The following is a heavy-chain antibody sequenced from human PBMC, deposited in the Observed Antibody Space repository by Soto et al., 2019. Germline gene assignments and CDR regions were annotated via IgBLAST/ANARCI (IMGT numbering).Heavy chain of an antibody. CDR2: INPSGGST. J-gene: IGHJ5*02. Sequence: ASVKVSCKASGYTFTSYYMHWVRQAPGQGLEWMGIINPSGGSTSYAQKFQGRVTMTRDTSTSTVYMELSSLRSEDTAVYYCAKDKVPRVVPASPLNWFDPWGQGTLVTVS. CDR3: AKDKVPRVVPASPLNWFDP. V-gene: IGHV1-46*01. D-gene: IGHD2-2*01. CDR1: GYTFTSYY.